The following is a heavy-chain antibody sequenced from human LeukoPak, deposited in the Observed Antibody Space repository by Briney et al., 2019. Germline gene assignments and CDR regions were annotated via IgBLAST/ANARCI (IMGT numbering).Heavy chain of an antibody. Sequence: SETLSLTCTVSGGSISSYYWSWIRQPPGKGLEWIGYIYYSGSTNYNPSLKSRVTISVDTSKNQFSLKLSSVTAADTAVYYCAGYSSGYYGPFDYWGQGTLVTVSS. J-gene: IGHJ4*02. CDR3: AGYSSGYYGPFDY. V-gene: IGHV4-59*01. D-gene: IGHD3-22*01. CDR2: IYYSGST. CDR1: GGSISSYY.